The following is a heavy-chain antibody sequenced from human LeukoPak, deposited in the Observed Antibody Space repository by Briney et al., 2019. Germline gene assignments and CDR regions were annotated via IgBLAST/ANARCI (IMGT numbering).Heavy chain of an antibody. J-gene: IGHJ4*02. D-gene: IGHD3-10*01. CDR3: AKDYEGYGSGPFDY. V-gene: IGHV3-30*18. CDR1: GFTFSSYG. Sequence: GRSLRLSCAASGFTFSSYGMHWVRQAPGKGLEWVAVISYDGSNKYYADSVKGRFTISRGNSKNTLYLQMNSLRAEDTAVYYCAKDYEGYGSGPFDYWGQGTLVTVSS. CDR2: ISYDGSNK.